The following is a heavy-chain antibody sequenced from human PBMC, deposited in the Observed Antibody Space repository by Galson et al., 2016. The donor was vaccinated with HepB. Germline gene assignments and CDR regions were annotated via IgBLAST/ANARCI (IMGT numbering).Heavy chain of an antibody. Sequence: SLRLSCAASGFTLSKYWMSWVRQAPGKGLEWVTNINEGGSEKYYVDSVEGRFTISRDNAKNSLYLQMNSLRVDDTAIYYCARVCCAHDIVDYWGQGALVTVSS. CDR3: ARVCCAHDIVDY. CDR2: INEGGSEK. J-gene: IGHJ4*02. V-gene: IGHV3-7*03. CDR1: GFTLSKYW. D-gene: IGHD2-15*01.